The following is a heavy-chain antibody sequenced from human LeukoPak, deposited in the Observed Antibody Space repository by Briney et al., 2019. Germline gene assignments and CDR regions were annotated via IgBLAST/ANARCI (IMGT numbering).Heavy chain of an antibody. CDR3: ARGYYEYYFDY. CDR2: IKQDGSEK. Sequence: PGGSLRLSCAASGFTFSSYWMSWVRQAPGKGLEWVASIKQDGSEKYYVDSVKGRFTISRDNAKNSLYLQMNSLRAEDTAVYYCARGYYEYYFDYWDQGTLVTVSS. V-gene: IGHV3-7*01. D-gene: IGHD1-26*01. CDR1: GFTFSSYW. J-gene: IGHJ4*02.